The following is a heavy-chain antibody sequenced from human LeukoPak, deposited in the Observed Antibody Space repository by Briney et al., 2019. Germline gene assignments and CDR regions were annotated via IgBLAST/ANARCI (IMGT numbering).Heavy chain of an antibody. CDR3: VWEGY. D-gene: IGHD1-26*01. J-gene: IGHJ4*02. CDR1: GFTFSSYW. CDR2: IDSDGITT. Sequence: PGGSLRLSCAASGFTFSSYWMHWVRQAPGKGLVWVSRIDSDGITTNYADSVKGRFTISRDNAKNTLYLQMNSLRAEDTAMYYCVWEGYWGQGTLVTVSS. V-gene: IGHV3-74*01.